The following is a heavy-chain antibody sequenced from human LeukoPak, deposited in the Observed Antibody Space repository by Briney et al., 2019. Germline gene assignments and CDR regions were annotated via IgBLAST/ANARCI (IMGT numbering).Heavy chain of an antibody. J-gene: IGHJ5*02. CDR1: GYTFTGYY. V-gene: IGHV1-2*02. CDR2: INPNSGGT. CDR3: ARGERGYDILTAGWFDP. D-gene: IGHD3-9*01. Sequence: GASVKVSCKASGYTFTGYYMHWVRQAPGQGLEWMGWINPNSGGTNYAQKFQGRVTMTRDTSISTAYMELSRLRSDDTAVYYCARGERGYDILTAGWFDPWGQGTLVTVSS.